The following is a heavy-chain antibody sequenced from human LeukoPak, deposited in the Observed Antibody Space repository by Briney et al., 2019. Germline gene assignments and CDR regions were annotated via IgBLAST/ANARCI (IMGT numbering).Heavy chain of an antibody. Sequence: GGSLRLSCAASGFSVSSNYMSWVRQAPGKGLTWVSVIYSSGSTYYADSVKGRFAISRDNSKNTLYLQMNSLRAEDTAVYYCARGSSSAISPLYWGQGTLVTVSS. CDR1: GFSVSSNY. J-gene: IGHJ4*02. D-gene: IGHD2-21*01. CDR2: IYSSGST. CDR3: ARGSSSAISPLY. V-gene: IGHV3-66*03.